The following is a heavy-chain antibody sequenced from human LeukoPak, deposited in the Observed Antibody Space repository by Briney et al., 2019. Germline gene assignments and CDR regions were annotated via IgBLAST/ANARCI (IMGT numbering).Heavy chain of an antibody. D-gene: IGHD7-27*01. Sequence: GGSLRLSCAASGFMFGTYAMSWVRQAPGKGLEWVAAITATATTSYFADSVKGRFTISRDNSKNTLYLQMNSLRAEDTAVYYCARRLTGSNWFDPWGQGTLVTVSS. CDR2: ITATATTS. J-gene: IGHJ5*02. CDR1: GFMFGTYA. V-gene: IGHV3-23*01. CDR3: ARRLTGSNWFDP.